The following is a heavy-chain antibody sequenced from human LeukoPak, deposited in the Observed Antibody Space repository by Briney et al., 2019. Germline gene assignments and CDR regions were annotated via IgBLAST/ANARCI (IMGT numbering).Heavy chain of an antibody. CDR3: ARRAYNYGMYYFDY. V-gene: IGHV4-39*01. CDR2: IYYRGNT. Sequence: SETLSLTCTVSGGSISSTSYYWGWIRQPPGKGLEWIGSIYYRGNTYYNPSFKSRVTMSVDTSENQFSLKLSSVTSADTAVYYCARRAYNYGMYYFDYWGQGTLVTVSS. CDR1: GGSISSTSYY. D-gene: IGHD5-18*01. J-gene: IGHJ4*02.